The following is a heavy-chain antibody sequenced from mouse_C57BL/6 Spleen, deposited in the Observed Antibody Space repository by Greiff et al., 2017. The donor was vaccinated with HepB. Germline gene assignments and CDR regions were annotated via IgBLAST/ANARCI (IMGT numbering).Heavy chain of an antibody. V-gene: IGHV5-9-1*02. Sequence: EVHLVESGEGLVKPGGSLKLSCAASGFTFSSYAMSWVRQTPEKRLEWVAYISSGGDYIYYADTVKGRFTISRDNARNTLYLQMSSLKSEDTAMYYCTRDKGGGFAYWGQGTLVTVSA. CDR3: TRDKGGGFAY. CDR1: GFTFSSYA. J-gene: IGHJ3*01. CDR2: ISSGGDYI.